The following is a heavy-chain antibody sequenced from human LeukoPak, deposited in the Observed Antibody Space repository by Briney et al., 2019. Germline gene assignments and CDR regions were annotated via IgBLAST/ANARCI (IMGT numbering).Heavy chain of an antibody. V-gene: IGHV1-2*02. CDR1: RYTFSGYY. CDR3: ARGRGGATTGFDH. J-gene: IGHJ4*02. Sequence: ASLKVSSKASRYTFSGYYMHWVRQAPGQGLESMGWINSNSGARNYAPKFQGRVTFSRDNSISTAYMELSSLRSDDTAIYYCARGRGGATTGFDHWGQGTLVTVSS. D-gene: IGHD1-26*01. CDR2: INSNSGAR.